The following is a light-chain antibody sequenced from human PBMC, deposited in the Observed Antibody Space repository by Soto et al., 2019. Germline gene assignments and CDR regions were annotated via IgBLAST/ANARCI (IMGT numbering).Light chain of an antibody. Sequence: DVVMTQSPGSLAVSLGERATINCKSSQPLFYGSSDRNYLAWYQQKPGQPPKLLISLASTRESGVPDRFSGAGSGTDFTLTISRLEPEDIAVFYCQQYGSSPWTFGQGTKVEIK. CDR3: QQYGSSPWT. V-gene: IGKV4-1*01. CDR1: QPLFYGSSDRNY. CDR2: LAS. J-gene: IGKJ1*01.